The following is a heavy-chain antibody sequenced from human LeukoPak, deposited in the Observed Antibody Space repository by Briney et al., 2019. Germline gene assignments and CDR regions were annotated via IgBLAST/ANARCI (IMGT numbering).Heavy chain of an antibody. Sequence: SETLSLTCTVSGYSISSGYYWGWVRQSPGKGLEWIGRIWHSGSTSYNPSLKSRVTISVDTSKNQFSLKLSSVTAADTAVYYCARDPGGSSWYWFDPWGQGTLVTVSS. CDR1: GYSISSGYY. CDR2: IWHSGST. V-gene: IGHV4-38-2*02. D-gene: IGHD6-13*01. J-gene: IGHJ5*02. CDR3: ARDPGGSSWYWFDP.